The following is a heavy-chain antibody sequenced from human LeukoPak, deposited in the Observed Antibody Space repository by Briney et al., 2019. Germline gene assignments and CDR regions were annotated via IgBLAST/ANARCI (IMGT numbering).Heavy chain of an antibody. D-gene: IGHD3-22*01. CDR1: GGTFSIYA. CDR3: ARDVITGVGYYFDY. V-gene: IGHV1-69*05. CDR2: IIPIFGTA. J-gene: IGHJ4*02. Sequence: GASVKVSCKASGGTFSIYAISWVRQAPGQGLEWMGGIIPIFGTANSAQKFQGRVTITKDESKSTAYMELRSLRSEDRAVYYCARDVITGVGYYFDYWGQGTLVNVS.